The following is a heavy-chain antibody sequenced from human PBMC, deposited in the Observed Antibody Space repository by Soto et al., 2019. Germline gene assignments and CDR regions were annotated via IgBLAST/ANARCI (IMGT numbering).Heavy chain of an antibody. CDR3: AKDGGYSYGPYDY. J-gene: IGHJ4*02. D-gene: IGHD5-18*01. Sequence: GGSLRLSCAASGFTFGSYSMNWVRQAPGKGLEWVSYISSSSSTIYYADSVEGRFTISRDNAKNSLDLQMNSLRAEDTAVYYCAKDGGYSYGPYDYWGRGTLVTVSS. V-gene: IGHV3-48*01. CDR1: GFTFGSYS. CDR2: ISSSSSTI.